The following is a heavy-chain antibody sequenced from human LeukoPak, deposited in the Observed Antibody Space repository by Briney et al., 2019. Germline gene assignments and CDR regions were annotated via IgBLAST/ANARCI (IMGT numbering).Heavy chain of an antibody. J-gene: IGHJ4*02. V-gene: IGHV1-69*13. CDR2: IIPIFGTA. D-gene: IGHD5-12*01. CDR1: GYTFTGYY. CDR3: ASRGYSGYELPRSFDY. Sequence: SVKVSCKASGYTFTGYYMHWVRQAPGQGLEWMGGIIPIFGTANYAQKFQGRVTITADESTSTAYMELSSLRSEDTAVYYCASRGYSGYELPRSFDYWGQGTLVTVSS.